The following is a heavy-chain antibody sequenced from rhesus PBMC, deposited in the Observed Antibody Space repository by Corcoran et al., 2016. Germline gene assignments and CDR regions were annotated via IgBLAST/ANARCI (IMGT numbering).Heavy chain of an antibody. J-gene: IGHJ4*01. CDR2: TGGSSGTT. V-gene: IGHV4-127*01. Sequence: QVQLQESGPGLVKPSETLSLTCAVSGYSISSGYGWSWIRQPPGTGLEWIGYTGGSSGTTHTNPSLKRRVTISTDTSKNQFSLKLSSVTAADTAVYYCARRGGGITPRRVYFDYWGQGVLVTVSS. D-gene: IGHD3-34*01. CDR3: ARRGGGITPRRVYFDY. CDR1: GYSISSGYG.